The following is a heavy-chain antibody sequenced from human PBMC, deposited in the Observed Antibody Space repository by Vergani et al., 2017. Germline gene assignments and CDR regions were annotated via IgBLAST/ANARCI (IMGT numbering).Heavy chain of an antibody. CDR2: ISASNGNT. J-gene: IGHJ5*02. D-gene: IGHD4-11*01. V-gene: IGHV1-18*01. Sequence: QVQLVQSGTEVKKPGASVKVSCKASGYTFTTYGISWVRQAPGQGLEWMGWISASNGNTNYAQKLLGRVTMTTDRSTSTAYMELRSLRSDDTAVYYCAGGRLKIDGVTSNWFDPWVQGTLVTVSS. CDR1: GYTFTTYG. CDR3: AGGRLKIDGVTSNWFDP.